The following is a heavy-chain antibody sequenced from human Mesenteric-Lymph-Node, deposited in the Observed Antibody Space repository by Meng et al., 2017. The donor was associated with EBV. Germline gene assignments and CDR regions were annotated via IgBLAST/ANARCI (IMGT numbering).Heavy chain of an antibody. Sequence: SVREVKKPGASLMVSSKASGNIFTTYAIHWVRQAPGQRLEWMGWINADNGNTKYSQKFQGRVTIIRDTSASTAYMELSSLRSEDTAVYYCARDLGYCSSTSCYGGWFDPWGQGTLVTVSS. CDR1: GNIFTTYA. CDR2: INADNGNT. CDR3: ARDLGYCSSTSCYGGWFDP. V-gene: IGHV1-3*01. D-gene: IGHD2-2*01. J-gene: IGHJ5*02.